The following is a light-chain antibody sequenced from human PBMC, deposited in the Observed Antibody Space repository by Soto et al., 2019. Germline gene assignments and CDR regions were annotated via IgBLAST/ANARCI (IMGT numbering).Light chain of an antibody. Sequence: QSVVTQDPSLTVSPGGTVTLTCAASTGAVTNGYDANWFQQKSGQAPRALIYSTSNKHSWTPARFSGSLLGSKAALTLSGVQPEDEAEYYCLFSYGGAQTWVFGGGTKLTVL. CDR3: LFSYGGAQTWV. J-gene: IGLJ3*02. CDR1: TGAVTNGYD. CDR2: STS. V-gene: IGLV7-43*01.